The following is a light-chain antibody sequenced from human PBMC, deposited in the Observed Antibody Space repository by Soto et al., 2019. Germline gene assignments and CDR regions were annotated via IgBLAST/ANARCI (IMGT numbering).Light chain of an antibody. V-gene: IGKV1-39*01. CDR2: AAS. CDR3: QQSYSTPIT. Sequence: DIPMTQSPSSLAASVGDRVTHTFPASQSISSYLNWYQQKPGKAPKLLIYAASSLQSGVPSRFSGSGSGTDFTLTISSLQPEDFATYYCQQSYSTPITFGQGTRLEIK. CDR1: QSISSY. J-gene: IGKJ5*01.